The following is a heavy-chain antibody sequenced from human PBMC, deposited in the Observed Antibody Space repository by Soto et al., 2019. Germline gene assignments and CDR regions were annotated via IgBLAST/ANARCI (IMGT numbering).Heavy chain of an antibody. J-gene: IGHJ4*02. CDR2: ISWNSGSI. CDR1: GFTSWDYD. D-gene: IGHD6-13*01. Sequence: GGSLRLSCAASGFTSWDYDMSWIRQAPGKGLEWVSGISWNSGSIGYADSVKGRFTISRDNAKNSLYLQMNSLRAEDTALYYCAKDTSAAAGNFDYWGQGTLVTVSS. V-gene: IGHV3-9*02. CDR3: AKDTSAAAGNFDY.